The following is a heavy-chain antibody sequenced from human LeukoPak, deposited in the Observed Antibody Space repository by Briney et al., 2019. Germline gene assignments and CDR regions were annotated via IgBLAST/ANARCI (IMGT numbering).Heavy chain of an antibody. D-gene: IGHD3-3*01. Sequence: GGSLRLSCAASGFTFSSFAMSWVRQAPGKGLEWVSAVSSSSVVTFYADSVKGRFTISRDNSKNTLYLQVDSLRADDTAVYYCARDLPDFWSGYFPFLDYWGQGTLVTVSS. CDR2: VSSSSVVT. J-gene: IGHJ4*02. CDR3: ARDLPDFWSGYFPFLDY. V-gene: IGHV3-23*01. CDR1: GFTFSSFA.